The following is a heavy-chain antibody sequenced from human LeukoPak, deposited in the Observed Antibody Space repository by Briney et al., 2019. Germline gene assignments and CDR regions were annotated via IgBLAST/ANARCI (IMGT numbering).Heavy chain of an antibody. Sequence: SVKVSCKASGGTFSSYAISWVRQAPGQGLEWMGGIIPIFGTANYTQKFQGRVTITADESTSTAYMELSSLRSEDTAVYYCATAHDYGERTYYYYYMDVWGKGTTVTVSS. CDR2: IIPIFGTA. D-gene: IGHD4-17*01. V-gene: IGHV1-69*01. CDR3: ATAHDYGERTYYYYYMDV. CDR1: GGTFSSYA. J-gene: IGHJ6*03.